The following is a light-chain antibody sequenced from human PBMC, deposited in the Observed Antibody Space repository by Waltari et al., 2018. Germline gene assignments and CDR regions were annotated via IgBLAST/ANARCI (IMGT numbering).Light chain of an antibody. V-gene: IGLV2-11*01. CDR2: DVY. CDR1: SSDVGDYNY. CDR3: CSYADSSTYV. Sequence: QSALTQPRSVSGSPGQSVTISCTGTSSDVGDYNYVPWYQQPPGKAPKVMLYDVYKRPSGVPDRFSGSKSGNTASLTISGLQAEDEADYYCCSYADSSTYVFGTGTQVTVL. J-gene: IGLJ1*01.